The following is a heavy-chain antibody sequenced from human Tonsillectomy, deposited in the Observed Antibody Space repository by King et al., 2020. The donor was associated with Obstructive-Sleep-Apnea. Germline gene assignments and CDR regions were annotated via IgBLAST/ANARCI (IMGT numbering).Heavy chain of an antibody. CDR3: ARELRNYYYYGMDV. Sequence: VQLVESGGGLVQPGRSLRLSCAASGFTFDDYAMHWVRQAPGKGLEWVSGINWNSGSIGYADSVKGRFTISRDNAKNSLYLQMNSLRVEDTALYYCARELRNYYYYGMDVWGQGTTVTVSS. CDR1: GFTFDDYA. J-gene: IGHJ6*02. D-gene: IGHD1-26*01. V-gene: IGHV3-9*01. CDR2: INWNSGSI.